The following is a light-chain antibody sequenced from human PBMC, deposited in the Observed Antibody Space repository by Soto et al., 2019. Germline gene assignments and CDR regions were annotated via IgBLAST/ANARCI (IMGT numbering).Light chain of an antibody. CDR2: GAS. V-gene: IGKV3-20*01. CDR1: QSVSSSY. Sequence: EIVLTQSPGTLSLSPGERATLSCRASQSVSSSYLAWYQQKPGQAPRLLIYGASSRATGIPARFSGSGSGTEFTLNISRLGREDLAVYYCQQYGSSPPWKFGQGTKVEIK. J-gene: IGKJ1*01. CDR3: QQYGSSPPWK.